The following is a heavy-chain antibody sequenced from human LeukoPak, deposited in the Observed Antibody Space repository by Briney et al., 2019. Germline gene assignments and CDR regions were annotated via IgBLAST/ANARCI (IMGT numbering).Heavy chain of an antibody. J-gene: IGHJ5*02. CDR2: IYYSGST. CDR3: PRRVAVAPNWFDT. Sequence: SETLSLTCTVSGGSISSSSYYWGWIRQPPGKGLEWIGSIYYSGSTYYNPSLKSRVTISVDTSKNQFSLKLSSVSAADTAVYYCPRRVAVAPNWFDTWGQGTLATVSS. CDR1: GGSISSSSYY. V-gene: IGHV4-39*01. D-gene: IGHD6-19*01.